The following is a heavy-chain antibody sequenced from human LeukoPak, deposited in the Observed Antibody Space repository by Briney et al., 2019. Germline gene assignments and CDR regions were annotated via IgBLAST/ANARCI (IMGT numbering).Heavy chain of an antibody. CDR2: IFSGGAT. J-gene: IGHJ4*02. V-gene: IGHV3-53*01. CDR3: ARGGYDSGSYYKGPLYYFDY. D-gene: IGHD3-10*01. CDR1: GFTVSSNY. Sequence: GGSLRLSSAASGFTVSSNYMSWVRQAPGKGLEWGSVIFSGGATYYTDSVKGRFTISRDNSKNTLYLQMNSLRAEDTAVYYCARGGYDSGSYYKGPLYYFDYWGRGTLVSVPT.